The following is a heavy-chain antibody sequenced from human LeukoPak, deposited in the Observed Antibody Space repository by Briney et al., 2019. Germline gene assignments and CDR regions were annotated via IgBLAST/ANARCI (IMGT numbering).Heavy chain of an antibody. CDR3: ARDTTVTNYGMDV. CDR1: GFTFSSYS. D-gene: IGHD4-17*01. J-gene: IGHJ6*02. V-gene: IGHV3-21*01. CDR2: IGSSSTYI. Sequence: GGSLRLSCAASGFTFSSYSMNWVRQAPGKGLEWVSSIGSSSTYIYYADSVKGRFTISRDNAKNSLYLQMNSLRAEDTALYYCARDTTVTNYGMDVWGQGTTVTVSS.